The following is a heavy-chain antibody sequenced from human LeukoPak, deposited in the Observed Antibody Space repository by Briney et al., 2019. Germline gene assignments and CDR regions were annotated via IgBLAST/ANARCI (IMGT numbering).Heavy chain of an antibody. CDR3: ARGRWLQLFYYFDY. Sequence: SETLSLTCAVYGGSFSGYYWSWIRRPPGKGLEWIGEINHSGSTNYNPSLKSRVTISVDTSKNQFSLKLSSVTAADTAVYYCARGRWLQLFYYFDYWGQGTLVTVSP. V-gene: IGHV4-34*01. CDR1: GGSFSGYY. CDR2: INHSGST. D-gene: IGHD5-24*01. J-gene: IGHJ4*02.